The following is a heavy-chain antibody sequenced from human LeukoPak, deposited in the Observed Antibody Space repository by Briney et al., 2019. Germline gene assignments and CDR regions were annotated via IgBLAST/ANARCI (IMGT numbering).Heavy chain of an antibody. CDR3: ASLYSGYDLAYFDY. CDR2: IYYSGST. Sequence: SETLSLTCTVSGGSISSYYWSWIRKPPGKGLEWIGYIYYSGSTNYNPSLKSRVTISVDTSKNQFSLKLSSVTAADTAVYYCASLYSGYDLAYFDYWGQGTLVTVSS. CDR1: GGSISSYY. D-gene: IGHD5-12*01. V-gene: IGHV4-59*01. J-gene: IGHJ4*02.